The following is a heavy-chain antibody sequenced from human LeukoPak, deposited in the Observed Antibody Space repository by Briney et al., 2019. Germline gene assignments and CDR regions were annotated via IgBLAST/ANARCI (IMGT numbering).Heavy chain of an antibody. CDR1: GFTFSNFA. V-gene: IGHV3-23*01. J-gene: IGHJ4*02. CDR2: ISGSGSGGRT. CDR3: AKGKEWELLLPFDY. Sequence: PGGSLRLSCAASGFTFSNFAMSWVRQAPGKGLEWVSVISGSGSGGRTYYADSVKGQFTISRDNSKKTLYLQMNSLRAEDTAVYYCAKGKEWELLLPFDYWGQGTLVTVSS. D-gene: IGHD1-26*01.